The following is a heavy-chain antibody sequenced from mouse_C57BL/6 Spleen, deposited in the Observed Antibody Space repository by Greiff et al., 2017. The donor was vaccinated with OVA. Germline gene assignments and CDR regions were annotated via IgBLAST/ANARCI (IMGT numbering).Heavy chain of an antibody. V-gene: IGHV1-69*01. CDR1: GYTFTSYW. CDR3: GLYYGNPSDYAMDY. Sequence: QVQLQQPGAELVMPGASVKLSCKASGYTFTSYWMHWVKQRPGQGLEWIGEIDPSDSYTNYNQKFKGKSTLTVDKSSSTAYMQLSSLTSEDSAVYFCGLYYGNPSDYAMDYWGQGTSVTVSS. D-gene: IGHD2-1*01. CDR2: IDPSDSYT. J-gene: IGHJ4*01.